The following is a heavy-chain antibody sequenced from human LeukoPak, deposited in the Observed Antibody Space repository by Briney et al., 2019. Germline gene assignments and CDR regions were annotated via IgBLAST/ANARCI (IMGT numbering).Heavy chain of an antibody. V-gene: IGHV4-38-2*02. CDR2: IYLSGSA. Sequence: SETLSLTCTVSGYSISSGYYWGWIRQPPGKGLEWIGSIYLSGSASHNPSLKSRVTISVDTSKNQFSLKLSSVTASDTAVYYCARDVRGRALDYWGQGSLVTVSS. CDR3: ARDVRGRALDY. J-gene: IGHJ4*02. D-gene: IGHD3-10*01. CDR1: GYSISSGYY.